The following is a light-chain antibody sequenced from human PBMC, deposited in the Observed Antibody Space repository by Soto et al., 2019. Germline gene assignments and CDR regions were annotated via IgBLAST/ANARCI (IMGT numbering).Light chain of an antibody. V-gene: IGLV2-14*01. CDR3: SSYTTSSTRV. CDR1: SSDVGYYNY. CDR2: EVS. J-gene: IGLJ3*02. Sequence: QPASVSGSPGQSITISCTGTSSDVGYYNYVSWFQQYPGKAPKLLIYEVSNRPSGVSYRFSGSKSGNTASLTISGLQAEDEADYYCSSYTTSSTRVFGGGTQLTVL.